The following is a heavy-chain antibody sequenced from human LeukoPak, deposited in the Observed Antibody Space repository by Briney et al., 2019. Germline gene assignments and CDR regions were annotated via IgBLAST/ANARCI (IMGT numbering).Heavy chain of an antibody. CDR3: ARGRYYMDV. CDR1: GFTFSDHY. CDR2: IGGSGSTI. V-gene: IGHV3-11*04. Sequence: GGSLRLSCAASGFTFSDHYMSWIRQAPGKGLEWVSYIGGSGSTIYSADSVKGRFTISRDNRKNSLYLQINSLRVEDTAVYFCARGRYYMDVWGKGTTVTISS. J-gene: IGHJ6*03.